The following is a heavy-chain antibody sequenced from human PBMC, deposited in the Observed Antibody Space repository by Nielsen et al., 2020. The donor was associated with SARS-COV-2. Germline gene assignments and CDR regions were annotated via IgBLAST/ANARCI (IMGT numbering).Heavy chain of an antibody. CDR3: AREVYGDNFDY. CDR2: IYYSGST. V-gene: IGHV4-31*03. D-gene: IGHD4-17*01. Sequence: SETLSLTCTVSGGSISSGGYYWSWIRQHPGKGLEWIGYIYYSGSTYYNPSLKSRVTISVDTSKNQFSLKLSSVTAADTAVYYCAREVYGDNFDYWGQGTLVTVSS. J-gene: IGHJ4*02. CDR1: GGSISSGGYY.